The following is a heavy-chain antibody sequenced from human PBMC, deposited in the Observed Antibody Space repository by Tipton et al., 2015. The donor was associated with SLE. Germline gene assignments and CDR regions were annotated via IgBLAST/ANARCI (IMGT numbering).Heavy chain of an antibody. V-gene: IGHV4-59*01. CDR1: GGSISSFY. J-gene: IGHJ5*02. CDR3: ARGVVSGYDFWSGDPYNWFDH. CDR2: IYYSGST. D-gene: IGHD3-3*01. Sequence: TLSLTCTVSGGSISSFYWSWIRQPPGKGLEWIGYIYYSGSTNYNPSLKSRVTISVDTSKNQFSLKLSSVTAADTAVYYCARGVVSGYDFWSGDPYNWFDHWGQGTRVTVSA.